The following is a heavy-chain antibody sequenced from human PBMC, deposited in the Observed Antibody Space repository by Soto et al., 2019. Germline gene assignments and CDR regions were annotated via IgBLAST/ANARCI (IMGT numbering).Heavy chain of an antibody. V-gene: IGHV4-34*10. Sequence: SETLSLTCAIYGGSFSGYHWAWVRQPPGKGLEWIGEIDHGGTTDSNPSLKGRVTMTIDTSKNEIYLKLTSVTAADTAVYYCARNPSRLLRWFDPWGQGTLVTVSS. CDR1: GGSFSGYH. D-gene: IGHD1-26*01. J-gene: IGHJ5*02. CDR3: ARNPSRLLRWFDP. CDR2: IDHGGTT.